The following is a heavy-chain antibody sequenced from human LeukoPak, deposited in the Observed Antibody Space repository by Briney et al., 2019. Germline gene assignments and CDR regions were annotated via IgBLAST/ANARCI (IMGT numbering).Heavy chain of an antibody. CDR3: ARIGNYLDY. Sequence: GGSLRLSCAASGFTFSSSAISWVRQAPGKGLEWLSTINGDGVNTYYADSVKGRFTISTDSSKNTLYLQMNSLRTEDTAVYYCARIGNYLDYWGQGTLVTVSS. J-gene: IGHJ4*02. CDR1: GFTFSSSA. CDR2: INGDGVNT. V-gene: IGHV3-23*01. D-gene: IGHD1-26*01.